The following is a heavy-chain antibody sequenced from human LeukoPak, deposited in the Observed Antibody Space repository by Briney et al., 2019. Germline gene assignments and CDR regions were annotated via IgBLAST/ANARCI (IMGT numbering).Heavy chain of an antibody. D-gene: IGHD6-13*01. J-gene: IGHJ6*02. CDR1: GGSFSGYY. CDR2: INHSGST. CDR3: ARGTAAAGTGDYYYYYGMDV. Sequence: PSETLSLTCAVYGGSFSGYYWSWIRQPPGKGLEWIGEINHSGSTNYNPSLKSRVTISVDTSKNQFSLKLSSVTAADTAVYYCARGTAAAGTGDYYYYYGMDVWGQGTTVTVSS. V-gene: IGHV4-34*01.